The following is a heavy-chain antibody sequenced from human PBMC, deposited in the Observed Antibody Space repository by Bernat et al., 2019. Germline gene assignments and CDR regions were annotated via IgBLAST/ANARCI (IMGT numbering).Heavy chain of an antibody. D-gene: IGHD6-19*01. J-gene: IGHJ3*02. CDR3: ARERSEMAVDHDAFDI. CDR1: GGTFSSYA. Sequence: QVQLVQSGAEVKKPGSSVKVSCKASGGTFSSYAISWVRQAPGQGLEWMGGIIPIFGTANYAQKFQVRVTITADESTSTAYMELSSLRSEDAAVYYCARERSEMAVDHDAFDIWGQGTMVTVS. V-gene: IGHV1-69*01. CDR2: IIPIFGTA.